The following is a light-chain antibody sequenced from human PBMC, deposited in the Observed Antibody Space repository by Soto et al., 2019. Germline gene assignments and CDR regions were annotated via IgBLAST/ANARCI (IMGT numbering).Light chain of an antibody. V-gene: IGKV3-15*01. CDR2: GAS. CDR3: QQYNNWPRT. CDR1: QSVSSN. Sequence: EIVFTQSPITLSFFPVERATLSCTASQSVSSNLAWYQQKPGQAPRLLIYGASTRATGIPARFSGSGSGTEFTLTISSLQSEDFAVYYCQQYNNWPRTFGQGTKVDIK. J-gene: IGKJ1*01.